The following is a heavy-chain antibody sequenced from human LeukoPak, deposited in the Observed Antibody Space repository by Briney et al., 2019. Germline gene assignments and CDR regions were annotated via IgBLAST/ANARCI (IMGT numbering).Heavy chain of an antibody. CDR3: AREYSGVFDY. D-gene: IGHD5-12*01. V-gene: IGHV3-48*03. CDR2: ISSGGSTI. Sequence: GGSLRLSCVASAFTFSSSELNWVSQAPGRGLEWVSYISSGGSTIYHADSGKGRFTISRDNDKNSLYLQMNRLRAEDTAVYYCAREYSGVFDYWGQGALVTVSS. J-gene: IGHJ4*02. CDR1: AFTFSSSE.